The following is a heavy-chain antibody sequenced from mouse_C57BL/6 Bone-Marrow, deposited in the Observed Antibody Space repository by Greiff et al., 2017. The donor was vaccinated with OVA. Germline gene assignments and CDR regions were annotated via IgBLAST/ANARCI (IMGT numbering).Heavy chain of an antibody. CDR1: GYTFTSYW. Sequence: VKLQQPGAELVKPGASVKLSCKASGYTFTSYWMHWVKQRPGQGLEWIGMIHPNSGSTNYNEKFKSKATLTVDKSSSTAYMQLSSLTSEDSAVYYGARNGGDYYAMDYWGQGTSVTVSS. CDR2: IHPNSGST. V-gene: IGHV1-64*01. J-gene: IGHJ4*01. CDR3: ARNGGDYYAMDY.